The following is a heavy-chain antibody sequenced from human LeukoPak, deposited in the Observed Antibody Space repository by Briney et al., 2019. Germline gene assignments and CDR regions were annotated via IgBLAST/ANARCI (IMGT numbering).Heavy chain of an antibody. J-gene: IGHJ4*02. D-gene: IGHD3-22*01. CDR2: IYHSGST. CDR3: ARRLVDSSAYDHFPLREFDL. CDR1: GGSISSNNW. V-gene: IGHV4-4*02. Sequence: SGTLSLTCAVSGGSISSNNWWSWVRQPPGKGLEWIGEIYHSGSTNYNPSLKSRVTISVDTSKNQFSLKLTSVTAADTAVYYCARRLVDSSAYDHFPLREFDLWGQGTLVTVSS.